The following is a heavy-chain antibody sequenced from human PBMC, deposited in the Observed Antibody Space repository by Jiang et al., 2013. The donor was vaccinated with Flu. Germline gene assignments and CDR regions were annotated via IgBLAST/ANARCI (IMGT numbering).Heavy chain of an antibody. CDR2: IIPILGIA. CDR3: ARASGWYYFDY. CDR1: GGTFSSYT. J-gene: IGHJ4*02. Sequence: SGAEVKKPGSSVKVSCKASGGTFSSYTISWVRQAPGQGLEWMGRIIPILGIANYAQKFQGRVTITADKSTSTAYMELSSLRSEDTAVYYCARASGWYYFDYWGRGNPGHRLL. D-gene: IGHD6-19*01. V-gene: IGHV1-69*04.